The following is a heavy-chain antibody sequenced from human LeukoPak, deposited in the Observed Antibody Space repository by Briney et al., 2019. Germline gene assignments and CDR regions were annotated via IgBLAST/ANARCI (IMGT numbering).Heavy chain of an antibody. CDR2: ISSSGSTI. V-gene: IGHV3-48*03. J-gene: IGHJ6*03. Sequence: GGSLRLSCAASGFTFSSYEMNWVRQAPGKGLEWVSYISSSGSTIYYADSVKGRFSISRDNAKNSLYLQMNSLRVEDTAVYYCARDGTPNYSSGWVYMDVWGEGTTVTISS. CDR3: ARDGTPNYSSGWVYMDV. D-gene: IGHD6-25*01. CDR1: GFTFSSYE.